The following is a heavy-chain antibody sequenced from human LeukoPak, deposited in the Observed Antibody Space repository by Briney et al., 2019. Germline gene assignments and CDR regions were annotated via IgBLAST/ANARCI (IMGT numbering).Heavy chain of an antibody. CDR1: GGSISSYY. J-gene: IGHJ4*02. V-gene: IGHV4-59*01. D-gene: IGHD6-19*01. CDR2: IYYSGTT. Sequence: SETLSLTCTVSGGSISSYYWNWIRQPPGKGLEWIGYIYYSGTTNYNPSLKSRVSMSVDTSKNQFSLKLSSVTAADTAVYYCAGTMFIAGWYLDYWGQGTLVTVSS. CDR3: AGTMFIAGWYLDY.